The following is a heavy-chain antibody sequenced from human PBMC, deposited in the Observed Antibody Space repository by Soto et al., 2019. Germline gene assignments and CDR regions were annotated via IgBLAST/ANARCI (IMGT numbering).Heavy chain of an antibody. CDR3: ARGHIVVVPAARDNWFDP. V-gene: IGHV1-3*01. CDR2: INAGNGNT. Sequence: VASVKVSCKASGYTFTSYAMHWVRQAPGQRLEWMGWINAGNGNTKYSQKFQGRVTITRDTSASTAYMELSSLRSEDTAAYYCARGHIVVVPAARDNWFDPWGQGTLVTVSS. J-gene: IGHJ5*02. D-gene: IGHD2-2*01. CDR1: GYTFTSYA.